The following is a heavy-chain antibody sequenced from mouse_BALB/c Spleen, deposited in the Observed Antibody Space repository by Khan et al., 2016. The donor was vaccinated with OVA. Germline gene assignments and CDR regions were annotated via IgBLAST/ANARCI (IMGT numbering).Heavy chain of an antibody. V-gene: IGHV1-77*01. J-gene: IGHJ3*01. CDR2: IYPGIGNT. Sequence: QVQLQQPGAELARPGASVKLSCKASGYTFTDYYINWVRQRPGQGLEWIGDIYPGIGNTYYNEKFKGKAKLTADKSSSTAYMQLSSLTSEDSAVYFCARSGTGSFLYWGQGTLVTVSA. CDR3: ARSGTGSFLY. D-gene: IGHD4-1*01. CDR1: GYTFTDYY.